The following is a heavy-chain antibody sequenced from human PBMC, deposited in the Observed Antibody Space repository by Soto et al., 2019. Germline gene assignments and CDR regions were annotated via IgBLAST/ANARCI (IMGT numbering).Heavy chain of an antibody. Sequence: QVQLVESGGGVVQPGRSLRLSCAASGFTFSSYGMHWVRQAPGKGLEWVAVISYDGSNKYYADSVKGRFTISRDNSKNKLYLQMNSLRAEDTAVYYCAKGSRAVDIWGQGTMVTVSS. CDR1: GFTFSSYG. CDR3: AKGSRAVDI. V-gene: IGHV3-30*18. D-gene: IGHD6-19*01. CDR2: ISYDGSNK. J-gene: IGHJ3*02.